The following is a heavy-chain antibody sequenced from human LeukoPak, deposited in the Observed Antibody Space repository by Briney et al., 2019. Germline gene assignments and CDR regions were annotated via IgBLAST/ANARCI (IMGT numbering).Heavy chain of an antibody. CDR2: ISYSGNT. D-gene: IGHD3-22*01. J-gene: IGHJ4*02. CDR1: GGSIRSYY. Sequence: PSETLSLTCIVSGGSIRSYYWSWTRQTPGKGLEWIGYISYSGNTNYNPSLKSRVTMSVDTSKNQFSLKLTSVTAADTAVYFCARESDTSGPIDYWGQGRLVAVSS. CDR3: ARESDTSGPIDY. V-gene: IGHV4-59*01.